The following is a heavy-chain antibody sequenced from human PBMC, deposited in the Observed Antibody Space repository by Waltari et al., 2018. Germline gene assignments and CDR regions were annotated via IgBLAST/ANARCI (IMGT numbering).Heavy chain of an antibody. CDR1: GYTFTGYY. CDR2: VNPSSGGT. Sequence: QVQLVQSGAEVKKPGASVKVSCKASGYTFTGYYMHWVRQAPGQGLEWMGRVNPSSGGTNYAQKFQGRVTMTMETSISTAYMDRSRLRSDDTAVYYCARVYSSGWNGFDYWGQGTLVTVSS. J-gene: IGHJ4*02. D-gene: IGHD6-19*01. V-gene: IGHV1-2*06. CDR3: ARVYSSGWNGFDY.